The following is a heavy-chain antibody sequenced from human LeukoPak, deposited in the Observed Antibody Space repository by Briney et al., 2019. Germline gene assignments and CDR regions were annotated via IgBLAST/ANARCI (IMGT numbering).Heavy chain of an antibody. CDR3: ARVRGVLRFLEWLPAPPDAFDI. Sequence: GASVKVSCKASGYTFTSYGINWVRQATGQGLEWRGWMNPNSGNTGYAQKFQGRVTMTRNTSISPAYMDLSSLRSEDTAVYYCARVRGVLRFLEWLPAPPDAFDIWGQGTMVTVSS. CDR1: GYTFTSYG. D-gene: IGHD3-3*01. CDR2: MNPNSGNT. J-gene: IGHJ3*02. V-gene: IGHV1-8*02.